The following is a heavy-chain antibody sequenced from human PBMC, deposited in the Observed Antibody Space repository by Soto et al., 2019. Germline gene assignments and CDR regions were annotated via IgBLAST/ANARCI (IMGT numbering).Heavy chain of an antibody. J-gene: IGHJ4*02. D-gene: IGHD3-22*01. CDR2: IIPILGIA. CDR1: GGNFSSYT. CDR3: ARGLHYDSISLDDY. Sequence: QVQLVQSGAEVKKPGSSVKVCCKASGGNFSSYTISWVRQAPGQGLEWMGRIIPILGIAKDAQKFQGRVTMYADKSTSTAYMELSSLRSEDPAVYYCARGLHYDSISLDDYWGQGTLGTVSS. V-gene: IGHV1-69*02.